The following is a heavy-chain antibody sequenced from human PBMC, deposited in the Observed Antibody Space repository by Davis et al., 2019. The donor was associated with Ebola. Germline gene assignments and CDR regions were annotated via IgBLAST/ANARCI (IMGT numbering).Heavy chain of an antibody. CDR1: GASLTSYY. Sequence: PSETLSLTCTVSGASLTSYYRSWIRQPPGKGLEWVGYIAYTGNTIYNPSLKSRVTISGDTSKKQFSLRLNSVTAADTAVYYCARGGLVPAALYLWGRGTMVTVSS. CDR3: ARGGLVPAALYL. D-gene: IGHD2-2*01. V-gene: IGHV4-59*01. CDR2: IAYTGNT. J-gene: IGHJ3*01.